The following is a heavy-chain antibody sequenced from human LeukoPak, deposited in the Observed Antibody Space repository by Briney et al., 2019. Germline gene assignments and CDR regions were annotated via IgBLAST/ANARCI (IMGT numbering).Heavy chain of an antibody. D-gene: IGHD4-17*01. CDR2: ITWNSGSM. CDR1: GFTFSNYA. CDR3: ARLADYGY. J-gene: IGHJ4*02. V-gene: IGHV3-20*04. Sequence: GGSLRLSCVASGFTFSNYAMSWVRQAPGKGLEWVSGITWNSGSMGYADSVKGRFTISRDNAKNSLYLQMNSPRAEDTAVYYCARLADYGYWGQGTLVTVSS.